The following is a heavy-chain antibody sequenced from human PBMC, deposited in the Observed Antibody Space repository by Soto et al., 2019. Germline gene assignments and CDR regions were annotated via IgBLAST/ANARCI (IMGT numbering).Heavy chain of an antibody. J-gene: IGHJ4*02. Sequence: XSVKVSCNASGYTFIIYGIHWVRQAPGQGLEWMGWISASNGNTKYAQNLQGRVTMTTDTSTSTAYMELRSLRSDDTAVYYCARDLDGSGSYFTDDWGQGTLVTVSS. CDR3: ARDLDGSGSYFTDD. D-gene: IGHD3-10*01. CDR1: GYTFIIYG. CDR2: ISASNGNT. V-gene: IGHV1-18*01.